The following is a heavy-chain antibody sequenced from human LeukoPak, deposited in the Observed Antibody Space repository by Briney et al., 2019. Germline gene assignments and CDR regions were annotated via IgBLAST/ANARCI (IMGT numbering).Heavy chain of an antibody. J-gene: IGHJ6*02. CDR1: GFTFGSYT. CDR2: ITSGSYI. V-gene: IGHV3-21*01. D-gene: IGHD2-2*03. CDR3: ARDLGYCSSSSCSYYGMDV. Sequence: GGSLRLSCAAPGFTFGSYTMNWVRQAPGKGLEWVSSITSGSYIYNADSMKGRFTISRDNAKNSLYLQMNSLRAEDTAVYYCARDLGYCSSSSCSYYGMDVWGRGTTVTVSS.